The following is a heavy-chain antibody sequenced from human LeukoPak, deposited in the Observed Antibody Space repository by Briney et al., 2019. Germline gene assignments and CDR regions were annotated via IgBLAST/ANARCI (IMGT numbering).Heavy chain of an antibody. V-gene: IGHV1-18*01. CDR3: ASTRGDAVKDY. D-gene: IGHD4-17*01. Sequence: ASVKVSCKASGYTFTSYGISWVRQAPGQGLEWMGWISTYNGHTNYARKVQGRVTMTTDTSTSTAYMELRSLRSDDTAVYYCASTRGDAVKDYWGQGTLVTVSS. CDR1: GYTFTSYG. CDR2: ISTYNGHT. J-gene: IGHJ4*02.